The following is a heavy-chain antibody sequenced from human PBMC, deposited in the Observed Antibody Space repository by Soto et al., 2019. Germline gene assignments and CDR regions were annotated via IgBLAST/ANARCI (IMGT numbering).Heavy chain of an antibody. CDR3: ARAGDSSGYYYAH. CDR1: VGSISSGGYS. Sequence: QLQLQESGSGLVKPSQTLSLTCAVSVGSISSGGYSWGWIRQPPGKGLEWIGYIYHSGSTYYNPSHKIRVTISVDRSKNHFSLKLCSVAAADTAVYYCARAGDSSGYYYAHWGQGTLVTVSS. D-gene: IGHD3-22*01. J-gene: IGHJ4*02. V-gene: IGHV4-30-2*01. CDR2: IYHSGST.